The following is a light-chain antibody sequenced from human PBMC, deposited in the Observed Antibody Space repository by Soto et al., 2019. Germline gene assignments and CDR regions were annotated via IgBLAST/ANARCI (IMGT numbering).Light chain of an antibody. CDR1: QSVSYY. CDR3: QHYNNWPPWT. Sequence: EIVLTQSPGTLSLSPGERATLSCRASQSVSYYLAWYQQKPGQAPRLLIYDASSRATGVPDRFSGSGSGTDFTLTISRLEPEDFAVYYCQHYNNWPPWTFGQGTKVDIK. CDR2: DAS. V-gene: IGKV3-20*01. J-gene: IGKJ1*01.